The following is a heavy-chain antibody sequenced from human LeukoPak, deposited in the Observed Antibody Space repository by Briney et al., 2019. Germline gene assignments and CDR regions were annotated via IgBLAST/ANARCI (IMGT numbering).Heavy chain of an antibody. V-gene: IGHV4-39*01. CDR1: GGSISSSNYY. CDR2: IYYSETT. CDR3: ARQISDYYYYYMDV. D-gene: IGHD3-10*01. Sequence: SETLSLTCTVSGGSISSSNYYWGWIRQPPGKGLEWIGTIYYSETTYYNPSLESRVTISEDTSKNQFSLTLRSVTAADTAVYYCARQISDYYYYYMDVWGKGTTVTVSS. J-gene: IGHJ6*03.